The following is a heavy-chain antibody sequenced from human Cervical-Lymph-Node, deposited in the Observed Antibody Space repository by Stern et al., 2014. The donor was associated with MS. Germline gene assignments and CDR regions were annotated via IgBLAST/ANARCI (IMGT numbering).Heavy chain of an antibody. J-gene: IGHJ4*02. V-gene: IGHV3-11*01. D-gene: IGHD6-19*01. Sequence: VQLVESGGGLVKPGGSLRLSCAASGFTFSDYYMSWIRQAPGKGLEWVSYISSSGSTIYYAASVKGRFTIYRDNAKNSLYLQMNSLRAEDTAVYYCASQIAVAAAPFDYWGQGTLVTVSS. CDR1: GFTFSDYY. CDR3: ASQIAVAAAPFDY. CDR2: ISSSGSTI.